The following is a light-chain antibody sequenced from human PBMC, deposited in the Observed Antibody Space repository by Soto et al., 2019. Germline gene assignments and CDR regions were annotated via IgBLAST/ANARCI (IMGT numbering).Light chain of an antibody. CDR1: QYINIY. CDR2: DAS. Sequence: DIQMTQSPSSLFSSVGDRVTITCQATQYINIYLNWYQQKPVKAPNRLINDASNLEIGVPSRFSGSGSGTHFTFTISSLQTEDIVTYYCQQHDSRPVTFGRGTRLEIK. CDR3: QQHDSRPVT. J-gene: IGKJ5*01. V-gene: IGKV1-33*01.